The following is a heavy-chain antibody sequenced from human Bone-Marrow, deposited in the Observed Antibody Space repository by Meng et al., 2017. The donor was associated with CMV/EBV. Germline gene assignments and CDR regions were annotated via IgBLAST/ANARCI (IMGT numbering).Heavy chain of an antibody. J-gene: IGHJ6*02. D-gene: IGHD2-2*01. V-gene: IGHV1-69*04. CDR3: ARDRYCSSTSCYFLYYYGMDV. CDR2: IIPILGIA. CDR1: GYTFTAHY. Sequence: SVKVSCKASGYTFTAHYFHWVRQAPGQGLEWMGRIIPILGIANYAQKFQGRVTITADKSTSTAYMELSSLRSEDTAVYYCARDRYCSSTSCYFLYYYGMDVWGQGTTVTVSS.